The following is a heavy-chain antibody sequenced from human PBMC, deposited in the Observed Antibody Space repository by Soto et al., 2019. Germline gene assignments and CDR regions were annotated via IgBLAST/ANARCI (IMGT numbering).Heavy chain of an antibody. V-gene: IGHV3-30*18. CDR1: GFTFSSYG. Sequence: GGSLRLSCAASGFTFSSYGMHWVRQAPGEGLEWVAVISYDGSNKYYADSVKGRFTISRDNSKNTLYLQMNSLRAEDTAVYYCAKDQSGEQWSLDYWGQGTLVTVSS. CDR2: ISYDGSNK. CDR3: AKDQSGEQWSLDY. D-gene: IGHD6-19*01. J-gene: IGHJ4*02.